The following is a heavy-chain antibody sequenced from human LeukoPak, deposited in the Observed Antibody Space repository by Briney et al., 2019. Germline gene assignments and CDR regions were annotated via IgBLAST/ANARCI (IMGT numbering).Heavy chain of an antibody. V-gene: IGHV3-7*03. D-gene: IGHD6-13*01. CDR2: IKQDGSEK. J-gene: IGHJ4*02. CDR1: GFGISSSA. Sequence: GGSLRLSCAASGFGISSSAMNWVRQAPGKGLEWVANIKQDGSEKYYVDSVKGRFTISRDNAKNSLYLQMNSLRAEDTAVYYCARARGSSSWLYWGQGALVTVSS. CDR3: ARARGSSSWLY.